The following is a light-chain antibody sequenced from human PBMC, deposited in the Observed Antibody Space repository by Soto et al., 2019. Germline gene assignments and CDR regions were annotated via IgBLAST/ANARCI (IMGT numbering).Light chain of an antibody. CDR1: QTISSW. J-gene: IGKJ1*01. Sequence: DIQMTQSPSTLSGSLGEGVTITCRASQTISSWLAWYQQKPGKAPKLLIYKAPTLKSGVPSRFSGSGSGTEFTLTISSLQPDDFATYYCQHYNSYSEAFGQGTKVDIK. V-gene: IGKV1-5*03. CDR2: KAP. CDR3: QHYNSYSEA.